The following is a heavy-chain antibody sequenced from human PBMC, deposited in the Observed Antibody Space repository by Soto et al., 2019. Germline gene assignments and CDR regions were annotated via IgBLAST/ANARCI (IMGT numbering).Heavy chain of an antibody. V-gene: IGHV6-1*01. CDR3: ASDPGYSSSWYRRAFDI. CDR2: TYYRSKWYN. D-gene: IGHD6-13*01. CDR1: GDSVSSNSAA. Sequence: LSLTCAISGDSVSSNSAAWNWIRQSPSRGLEWLGRTYYRSKWYNDYAVSVKSRITINPDTSKNQFSLQLNSVTPEDTAVYYCASDPGYSSSWYRRAFDIWGQGTMVTVSS. J-gene: IGHJ3*02.